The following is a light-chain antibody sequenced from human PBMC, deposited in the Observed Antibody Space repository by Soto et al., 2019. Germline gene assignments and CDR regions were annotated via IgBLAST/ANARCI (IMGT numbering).Light chain of an antibody. Sequence: DIQMTQSTSTLSASVGDRVTITCRASQSIEKWLAWYQQKPGKAPKLLIYMASLLQSGVPSRFSGSGSGTEFTLTISSLQPDDVGSYFCQQYNRFSWTFGQVTKVEIK. CDR3: QQYNRFSWT. V-gene: IGKV1-5*03. CDR1: QSIEKW. CDR2: MAS. J-gene: IGKJ1*01.